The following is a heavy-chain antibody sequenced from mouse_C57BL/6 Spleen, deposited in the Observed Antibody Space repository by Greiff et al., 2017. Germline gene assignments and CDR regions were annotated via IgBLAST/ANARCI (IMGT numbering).Heavy chain of an antibody. J-gene: IGHJ4*01. V-gene: IGHV2-6*01. Sequence: VQGVESGPGLVAPSPSLSITCTVSGFSLTSYGVDWVRQSPGQGLEWLGVIWGVGSTTYNSALKSSLSIRKDDSKSEVFLKMNSLQTDDTAMYYGARGNGSSPYYAMDYWGQGTSVTVSS. CDR1: GFSLTSYG. CDR3: ARGNGSSPYYAMDY. CDR2: IWGVGST. D-gene: IGHD1-1*01.